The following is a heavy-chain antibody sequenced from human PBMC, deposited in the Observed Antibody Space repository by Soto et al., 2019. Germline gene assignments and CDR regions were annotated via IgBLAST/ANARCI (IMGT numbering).Heavy chain of an antibody. D-gene: IGHD4-17*01. Sequence: GGSLRLSCAASGFTFSSYGMHWVRQAPGKGLEWVAVISYDGSNKYYADSVKGRFTISRDNSKNTLYLQMNSLRAEDTAVYYCAKDLYHGDYLYYFDYWGQGTLVTVSS. J-gene: IGHJ4*02. CDR1: GFTFSSYG. V-gene: IGHV3-30*18. CDR2: ISYDGSNK. CDR3: AKDLYHGDYLYYFDY.